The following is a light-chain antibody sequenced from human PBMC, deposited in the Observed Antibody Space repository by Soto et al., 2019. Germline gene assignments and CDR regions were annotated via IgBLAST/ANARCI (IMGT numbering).Light chain of an antibody. CDR2: GAS. CDR1: QGVSSN. CDR3: HQYDDGPYT. V-gene: IGKV3-15*01. J-gene: IGKJ2*01. Sequence: EIVMTQSPATLSVSPGERATLSCRASQGVSSNVAWYQQIPGQTPRLLIYGASTRATGVPVRFGGSASGTEFTLTISGLQSEDFAVYYCHQYDDGPYTFGQGTKVDIK.